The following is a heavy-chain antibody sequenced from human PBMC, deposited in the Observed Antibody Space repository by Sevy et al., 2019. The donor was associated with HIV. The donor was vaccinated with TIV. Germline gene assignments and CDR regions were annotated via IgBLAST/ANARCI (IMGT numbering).Heavy chain of an antibody. CDR2: IRYDGSDK. D-gene: IGHD2-15*01. Sequence: GGSLRLSCTASGFTFSNFGMHWVRQVPGKGLEWVTFIRYDGSDKYYAASVKGRFTISRDDSKNTLYLQMDSLRAEDTAIYDCAKDLAGPARRYFDYWGQGTLVTVSS. CDR1: GFTFSNFG. V-gene: IGHV3-30*02. J-gene: IGHJ4*02. CDR3: AKDLAGPARRYFDY.